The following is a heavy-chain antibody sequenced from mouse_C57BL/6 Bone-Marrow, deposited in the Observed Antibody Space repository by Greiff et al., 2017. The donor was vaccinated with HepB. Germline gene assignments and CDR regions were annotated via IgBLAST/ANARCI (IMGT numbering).Heavy chain of an antibody. CDR1: GYTFTNYW. CDR3: ARNYDGGFAY. J-gene: IGHJ3*01. Sequence: QVHVKQSGAELVRPGTSVKMSCKASGYTFTNYWIGWAKQRPGHGLEWIGDIYPGGGYTNYNEKFKGKATLTADKSSSTAYRQFSSLTSEDSALYYCARNYDGGFAYWGQGTLVTVSA. D-gene: IGHD2-4*01. CDR2: IYPGGGYT. V-gene: IGHV1-63*01.